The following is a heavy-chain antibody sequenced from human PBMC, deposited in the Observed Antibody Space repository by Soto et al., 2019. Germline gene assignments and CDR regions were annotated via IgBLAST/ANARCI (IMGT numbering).Heavy chain of an antibody. Sequence: EVQLLEPGGGLVQPGGSLRLSCAASGFTFSNFFMSWVRQAPGKGLDWVSGIGANGGGTYYADSVKGRFIISRDNSKNTLHLQMNSLRAEDTAIYYCARDPNGDYLGAFDFWGQKTMVTVSS. CDR3: ARDPNGDYLGAFDF. D-gene: IGHD4-17*01. CDR2: IGANGGGT. CDR1: GFTFSNFF. J-gene: IGHJ3*01. V-gene: IGHV3-23*01.